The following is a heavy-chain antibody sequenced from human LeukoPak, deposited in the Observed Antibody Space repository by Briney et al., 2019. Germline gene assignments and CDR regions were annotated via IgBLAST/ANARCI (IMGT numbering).Heavy chain of an antibody. CDR2: IYYSGST. CDR3: ARHSGDIFTGYLLRGGDNWFDP. V-gene: IGHV4-39*01. D-gene: IGHD3-9*01. Sequence: PSETLSLTCTVSGGSISSSSYYWGWIRQPPGKGLQWIGSIYYSGSTYYNPSLKSRVTISVDTSKNQFSLKLSSVTAADTAVYYCARHSGDIFTGYLLRGGDNWFDPWGQGTLVTVSS. CDR1: GGSISSSSYY. J-gene: IGHJ5*02.